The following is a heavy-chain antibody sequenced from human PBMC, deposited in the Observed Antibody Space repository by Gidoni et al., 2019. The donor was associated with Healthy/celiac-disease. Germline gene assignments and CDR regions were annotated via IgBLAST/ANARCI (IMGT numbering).Heavy chain of an antibody. CDR2: IYYSGST. CDR3: ARRNIVTHKANYFDC. J-gene: IGHJ4*02. Sequence: QLQLQESGPGLVKPSETLSLTCTVSGGSISSSSYYWGWIPQPPGKGLEWIGSIYYSGSTYYNPSLKSRVTISVDTSKNQFSLKLSSVTAADTAVYYCARRNIVTHKANYFDCWGQGTLVTVSS. D-gene: IGHD3-16*02. V-gene: IGHV4-39*01. CDR1: GGSISSSSYY.